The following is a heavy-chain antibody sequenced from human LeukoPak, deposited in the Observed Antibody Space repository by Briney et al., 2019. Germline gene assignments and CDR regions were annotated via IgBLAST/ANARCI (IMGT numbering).Heavy chain of an antibody. Sequence: PSETLSLTCTVSGGSISTTGYYWGWIRQPPGKGLEWIGSRYFSGTTHYNSSLGSRVTVSVDTSKNQVFLQLSSVTAADTAFYFCARHRYASSFDSWGRGLLVTVSS. V-gene: IGHV4-39*01. CDR1: GGSISTTGYY. D-gene: IGHD2-2*01. J-gene: IGHJ4*02. CDR3: ARHRYASSFDS. CDR2: RYFSGTT.